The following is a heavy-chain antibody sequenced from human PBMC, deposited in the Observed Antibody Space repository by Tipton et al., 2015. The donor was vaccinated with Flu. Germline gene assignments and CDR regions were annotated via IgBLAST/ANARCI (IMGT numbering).Heavy chain of an antibody. CDR1: GDSINSDYY. CDR3: ARDQGFGGGLAYDYYTMDV. Sequence: TLSLTCTVSGDSINSDYYWGWIRQPPGKGLEWIGNIFHTGSTYHNPSLKGRVALSVDRSKNQFSLKVISVTAADTAVYYCARDQGFGGGLAYDYYTMDVWGQGTTGTGSS. D-gene: IGHD3-10*01. CDR2: IFHTGST. V-gene: IGHV4-38-2*02. J-gene: IGHJ6*02.